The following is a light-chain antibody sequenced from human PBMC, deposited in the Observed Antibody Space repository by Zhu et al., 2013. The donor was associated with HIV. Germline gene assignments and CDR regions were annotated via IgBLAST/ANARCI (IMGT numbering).Light chain of an antibody. CDR1: SSNIGDSPF. Sequence: QSALTQPHSVSGSPGQSVTISCTGSSSNIGDSPFVSWYQHHPGQAPRLIIFDVTERPTGVPDRFSGSKSANTASLTISGLQPEDEADYYCCSGATVLFGGGTKLTVL. J-gene: IGLJ2*01. CDR2: DVT. CDR3: CSGATVL. V-gene: IGLV2-11*01.